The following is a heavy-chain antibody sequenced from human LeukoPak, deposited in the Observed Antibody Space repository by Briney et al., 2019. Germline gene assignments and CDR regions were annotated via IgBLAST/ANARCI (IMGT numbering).Heavy chain of an antibody. D-gene: IGHD3-16*01. Sequence: SETLSLTCTVSGGSISSYYCSWIRQPPGKGLEWIGEINHSGSTNYNPSLKSRVTISVDTSKNQFSLKLSSVTAADTAVYYCARGDITFGGVSLSNWFDPWGQGTLVTVSS. CDR2: INHSGST. J-gene: IGHJ5*02. CDR1: GGSISSYY. CDR3: ARGDITFGGVSLSNWFDP. V-gene: IGHV4-34*01.